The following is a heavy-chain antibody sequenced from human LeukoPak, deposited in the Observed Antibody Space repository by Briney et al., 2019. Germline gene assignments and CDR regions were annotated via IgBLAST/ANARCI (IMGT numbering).Heavy chain of an antibody. CDR2: INHSGST. J-gene: IGHJ3*02. D-gene: IGHD2-21*02. V-gene: IGHV4-34*01. Sequence: SETLSLTCAVYGGSFSDYYWSWIRQPPGKGLEWIGEINHSGSTNYNPSLKSRVTISVDTSKNQFSLKLSSVTATDTAVYYCARRELGTVEKSRSSCGGDCYSDQVLDAFDIWGQGTMVTVSS. CDR1: GGSFSDYY. CDR3: ARRELGTVEKSRSSCGGDCYSDQVLDAFDI.